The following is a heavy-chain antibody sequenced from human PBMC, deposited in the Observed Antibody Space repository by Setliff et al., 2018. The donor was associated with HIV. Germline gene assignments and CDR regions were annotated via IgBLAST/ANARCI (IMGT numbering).Heavy chain of an antibody. CDR2: ISAAGTI. Sequence: ETLSLTCTVSGGSISSYYWSWVRQPAGKRLEFIGRISAAGTINYNPSLRSRAALSVDTSENQFSLTVNSVTAADTAMYFCARDEGRATGSWWDQSASWYLDYWGHGILVTVSS. CDR1: GGSISSYY. V-gene: IGHV4-4*07. CDR3: ARDEGRATGSWWDQSASWYLDY. D-gene: IGHD6-13*01. J-gene: IGHJ4*01.